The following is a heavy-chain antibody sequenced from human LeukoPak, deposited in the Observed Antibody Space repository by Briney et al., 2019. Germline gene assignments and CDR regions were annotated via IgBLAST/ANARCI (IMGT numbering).Heavy chain of an antibody. V-gene: IGHV3-49*04. CDR2: IRSKAYGGTT. J-gene: IGHJ4*02. Sequence: GGSLRLSCTASGFTFGDYAMSWVRQAPGKGLEWLSFIRSKAYGGTTEYAASVKGRFTISRDDSKSIAYLQMNSLKTEDTAVYYCTRVSLVAASVFFDYWGPGTLVTVSS. D-gene: IGHD2-15*01. CDR1: GFTFGDYA. CDR3: TRVSLVAASVFFDY.